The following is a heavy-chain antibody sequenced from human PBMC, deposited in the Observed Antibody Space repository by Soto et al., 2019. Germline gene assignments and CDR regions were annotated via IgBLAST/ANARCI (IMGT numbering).Heavy chain of an antibody. J-gene: IGHJ2*01. D-gene: IGHD3-16*01. CDR2: ISESGHHT. CDR1: GFPSSTYA. Sequence: GGSLRLSCAASGFPSSTYALNWVRQAPGKGPEWVSTISESGHHTHYADSVKGRFTISRDKSKNTLSLQMNSLRVDDTAIYYCTKSDGCGGGACYAGTYYYFDVWGRGTLVTVSS. V-gene: IGHV3-23*01. CDR3: TKSDGCGGGACYAGTYYYFDV.